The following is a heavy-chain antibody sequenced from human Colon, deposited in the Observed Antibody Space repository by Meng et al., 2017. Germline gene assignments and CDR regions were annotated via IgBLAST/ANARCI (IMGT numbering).Heavy chain of an antibody. D-gene: IGHD4-23*01. CDR1: GASVSVNSF. V-gene: IGHV4-4*02. CDR2: IDHRGSA. J-gene: IGHJ4*02. Sequence: QGPLQESGPGLVKPSETLSLACSVSGASVSVNSFWSWVRQPPGRGLEWIGQIDHRGSAYYRPSLNSRVTMSLDKSRNQFSLRLTSVTAADTAVYYCARHGGYYQDFWGQGTLVTVSS. CDR3: ARHGGYYQDF.